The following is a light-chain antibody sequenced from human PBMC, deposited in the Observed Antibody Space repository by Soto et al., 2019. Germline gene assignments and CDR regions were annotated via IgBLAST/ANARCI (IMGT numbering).Light chain of an antibody. Sequence: EIVLTQSPGTLSLSPVERATLSFMASQSIPTSYVAWYQQIPGQAPRLLLYGAYNRATGIPDRFSGSGSGTDFTLTISRLEAEDFAMYYCQQYGGSPWTFGQGTKVDIK. CDR3: QQYGGSPWT. CDR2: GAY. CDR1: QSIPTSY. V-gene: IGKV3-20*01. J-gene: IGKJ1*01.